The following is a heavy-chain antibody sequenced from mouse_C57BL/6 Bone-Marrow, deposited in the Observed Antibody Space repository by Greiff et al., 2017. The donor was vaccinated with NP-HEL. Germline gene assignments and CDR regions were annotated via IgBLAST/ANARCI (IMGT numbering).Heavy chain of an antibody. V-gene: IGHV2-5*01. Sequence: QVQLKQSGPGLVQPSQSLSITCTVSGFSLTSYGVHWVRQSPGKGLEWLGVIWRGGSTDYNAAFMSRLSITKDNSKSQVFFKMNSLQADDTAIYYCAKNEGSYYYGSSYGAWFAYWGQGTLVTVSA. D-gene: IGHD1-1*01. J-gene: IGHJ3*01. CDR1: GFSLTSYG. CDR3: AKNEGSYYYGSSYGAWFAY. CDR2: IWRGGST.